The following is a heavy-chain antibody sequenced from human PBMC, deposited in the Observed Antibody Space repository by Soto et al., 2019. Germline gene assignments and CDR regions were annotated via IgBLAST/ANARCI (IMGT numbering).Heavy chain of an antibody. D-gene: IGHD2-2*02. Sequence: GGSLRLSCAASGFTFSSYGMHWVRQAPGKGLEWVAVISYDGSNKYYADSVKGRFTISRDNSKNTLYLQMNSLRAEDTAVYYCAKDLRPAAAIPLDYWGQGTLVTVSS. CDR3: AKDLRPAAAIPLDY. J-gene: IGHJ4*02. CDR1: GFTFSSYG. CDR2: ISYDGSNK. V-gene: IGHV3-30*18.